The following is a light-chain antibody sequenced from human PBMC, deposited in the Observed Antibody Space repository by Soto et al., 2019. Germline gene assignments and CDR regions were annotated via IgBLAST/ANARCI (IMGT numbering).Light chain of an antibody. V-gene: IGKV3-20*01. CDR1: QSSTSGE. CDR3: LQCGSLPGS. J-gene: IGKJ1*01. Sequence: VMTQSPGTLSWSPGESATLSSRSSQSSTSGEFTWYQQSPCHPPRLFSCGTSTMATGIPDRSSSSGSVTASTLAMYCLDPEGFGVYYCLQCGSLPGSFGQGTKVEVK. CDR2: GTS.